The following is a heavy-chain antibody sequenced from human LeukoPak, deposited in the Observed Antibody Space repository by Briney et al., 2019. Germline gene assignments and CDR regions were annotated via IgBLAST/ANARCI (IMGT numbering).Heavy chain of an antibody. D-gene: IGHD3-22*01. CDR2: IKQDGSEK. J-gene: IGHJ5*02. Sequence: GGSLRLSCAASGFTFSSCWMNWVRQAPGKGLEWVANIKQDGSEKDYVDSVKGRFTISRDNAKNSLYFQMNGLRAEDTAIYFCARKTYYYDTSPAGWFDTWGQGTLGTVSS. CDR3: ARKTYYYDTSPAGWFDT. V-gene: IGHV3-7*01. CDR1: GFTFSSCW.